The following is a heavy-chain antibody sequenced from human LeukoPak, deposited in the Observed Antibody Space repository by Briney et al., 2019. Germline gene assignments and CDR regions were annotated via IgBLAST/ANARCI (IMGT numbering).Heavy chain of an antibody. V-gene: IGHV3-7*04. CDR1: GFTFSSYW. J-gene: IGHJ4*02. CDR2: IKQDGSEE. Sequence: GSLRLSCAASGFTFSSYWMSWVRQAPGKGLEWVANIKQDGSEEYYVDSVKGRFTISRDNAKNSLFLQMNSLRDDDTAVYYCARGVSWSFDYWGQGTLVTVSS. D-gene: IGHD4-11*01. CDR3: ARGVSWSFDY.